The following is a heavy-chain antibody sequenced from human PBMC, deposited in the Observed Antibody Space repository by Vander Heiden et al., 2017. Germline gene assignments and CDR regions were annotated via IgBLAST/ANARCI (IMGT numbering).Heavy chain of an antibody. D-gene: IGHD3-3*01. CDR3: AKDRFLEWFDFDY. J-gene: IGHJ4*02. Sequence: QVQLVESGGGVVQPGRSLRLPCAASGFTFSSYGMPWVRQAPGKGLEWVAGISYDGSNKYYADAVKGRFTISRDNSKNTLYLQMNSLRAEDTAVYYCAKDRFLEWFDFDYWGQGTLVTVSS. V-gene: IGHV3-30*18. CDR1: GFTFSSYG. CDR2: ISYDGSNK.